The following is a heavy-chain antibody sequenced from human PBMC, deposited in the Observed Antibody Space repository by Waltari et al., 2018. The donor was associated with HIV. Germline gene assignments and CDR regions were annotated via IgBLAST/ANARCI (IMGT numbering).Heavy chain of an antibody. CDR2: FGGSGGTT. CDR3: AKAVMETAVSSPVDC. V-gene: IGHV3-23*04. Sequence: EVQLVESGGGLVQPGGSLRLSCTASGFTLNNFAMSWVRQAPGKGLEWVSVFGGSGGTTYYADSVKGRFTVSRDNFKNTVYLRMNSLRAGDTAIYYCAKAVMETAVSSPVDCWGQGALVTVSS. D-gene: IGHD5-18*01. J-gene: IGHJ4*02. CDR1: GFTLNNFA.